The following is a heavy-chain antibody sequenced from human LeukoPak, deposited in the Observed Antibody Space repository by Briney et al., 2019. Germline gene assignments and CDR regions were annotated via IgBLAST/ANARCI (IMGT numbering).Heavy chain of an antibody. D-gene: IGHD6-19*01. Sequence: VASVKVSCKASGYTFTGYYMHWVRQAPGQGLEWMGWINPNSGGTNYAQKFQGRVTMTRDTSISTAYMELSRLRSDDTAVYYCARDKQWLVDYYYMDVWGKGTTVTISS. CDR1: GYTFTGYY. CDR2: INPNSGGT. J-gene: IGHJ6*03. V-gene: IGHV1-2*02. CDR3: ARDKQWLVDYYYMDV.